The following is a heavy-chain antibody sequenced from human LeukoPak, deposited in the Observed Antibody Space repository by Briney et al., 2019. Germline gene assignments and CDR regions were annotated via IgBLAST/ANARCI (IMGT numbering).Heavy chain of an antibody. Sequence: PSETLSLTCTVSGGSVRSYYWTWLRQSAGKGLEWIGRIYHDGKSDSSLSLKSRVIMSIDTSKNQLSLTLSSVTAADAAVYYCARAGDYYVSGSYLGYWGQGTLVTVSS. CDR2: IYHDGKS. J-gene: IGHJ4*02. D-gene: IGHD3-10*01. V-gene: IGHV4-4*07. CDR3: ARAGDYYVSGSYLGY. CDR1: GGSVRSYY.